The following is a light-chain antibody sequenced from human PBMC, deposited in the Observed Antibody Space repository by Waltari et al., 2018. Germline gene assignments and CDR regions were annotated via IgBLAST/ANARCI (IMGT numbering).Light chain of an antibody. CDR2: DAS. V-gene: IGKV3-11*01. Sequence: PGERATLSCRASQSVSSYLAWYQQKPGQAPRLLIYDASNRATGIPARFSGSGSGTDFTLTISSLEPEDSAVYYCHQRSNWPGAFGGGTKVEIK. CDR1: QSVSSY. CDR3: HQRSNWPGA. J-gene: IGKJ4*01.